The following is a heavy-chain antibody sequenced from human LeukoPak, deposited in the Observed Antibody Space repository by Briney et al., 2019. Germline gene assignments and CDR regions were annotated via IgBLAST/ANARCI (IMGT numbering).Heavy chain of an antibody. CDR3: VKTLISVAGTGAFDI. CDR1: GFTLSKYA. CDR2: ISSNGCST. J-gene: IGHJ3*02. Sequence: GGSLRLSCAASGFTLSKYAMHSVRPAPGKVLEYVSVISSNGCSTYYAASVKGRFTISRDNSKNTLYLQISSLRAEDTAVYYCVKTLISVAGTGAFDIWGQGTMVTGSS. V-gene: IGHV3-64D*09. D-gene: IGHD6-19*01.